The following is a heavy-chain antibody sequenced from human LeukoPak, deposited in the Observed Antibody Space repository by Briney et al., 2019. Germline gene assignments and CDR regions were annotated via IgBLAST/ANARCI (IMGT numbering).Heavy chain of an antibody. V-gene: IGHV1-46*01. CDR1: GYTFTGYY. CDR2: INPSGGST. J-gene: IGHJ6*03. Sequence: ASVKVSCKASGYTFTGYYMHWVRQAPGQGLEWMGIINPSGGSTSYAQKFQGRVTMTRDTSTSTVYMELSSLRSEDTAVYYCARDGRGYDPREDYYYYYYTDVWGKGTTVTVSS. D-gene: IGHD5-12*01. CDR3: ARDGRGYDPREDYYYYYYTDV.